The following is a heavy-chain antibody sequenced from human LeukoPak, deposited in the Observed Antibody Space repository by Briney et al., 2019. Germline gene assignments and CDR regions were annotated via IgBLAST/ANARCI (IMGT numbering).Heavy chain of an antibody. J-gene: IGHJ4*02. Sequence: SETLSLACTVSGGSISSYYWSWVRQPPGKVREWIGYIYYSGSNNYNPSLKSQVTISVDTSKNQFSLKLSSVTAADTAVYYCARAPGGYSGYDFDYWGQGTLVTVSS. V-gene: IGHV4-59*01. D-gene: IGHD5-12*01. CDR1: GGSISSYY. CDR3: ARAPGGYSGYDFDY. CDR2: IYYSGSN.